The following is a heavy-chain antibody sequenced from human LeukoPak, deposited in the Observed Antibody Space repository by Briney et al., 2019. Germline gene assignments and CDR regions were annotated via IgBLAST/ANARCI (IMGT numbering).Heavy chain of an antibody. CDR3: ARERGVGDIVVVPAANPLDY. J-gene: IGHJ4*02. V-gene: IGHV1-46*01. CDR1: GYTFTSYY. D-gene: IGHD2-2*01. Sequence: GASVKVSCKASGYTFTSYYMHWVRQAPGQGLEWMGTINPSGGSTSYAQKFQGRVTMTRDTSTSTVYMELSSLRPEDTAVYYCARERGVGDIVVVPAANPLDYWGQGTLVTVSS. CDR2: INPSGGST.